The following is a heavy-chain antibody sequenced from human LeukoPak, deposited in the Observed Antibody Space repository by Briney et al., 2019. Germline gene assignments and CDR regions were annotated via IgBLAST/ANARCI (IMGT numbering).Heavy chain of an antibody. D-gene: IGHD6-13*01. V-gene: IGHV4-59*01. CDR3: ARYSSSWRAVDH. CDR1: GGSISSYY. CDR2: IYYSGST. Sequence: SETLSLTCTVSGGSISSYYWSWIRQPPGKGLEWIGYIYYSGSTNYNPSLKSRVTISVDTSKNQFSLKLSSVTAADTAVYYCARYSSSWRAVDHWGQGTLVTVSS. J-gene: IGHJ4*02.